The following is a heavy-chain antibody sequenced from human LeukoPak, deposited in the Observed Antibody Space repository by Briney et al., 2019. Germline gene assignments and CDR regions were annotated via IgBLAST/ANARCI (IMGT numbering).Heavy chain of an antibody. CDR2: IFYSGST. CDR1: SGSISTSNYY. J-gene: IGHJ4*02. D-gene: IGHD4-23*01. CDR3: AREGVGTHARGFDY. V-gene: IGHV4-39*07. Sequence: SETLSLTCTVSSGSISTSNYYWGWVRQPPGKALEWIGNIFYSGSTNYNPSLKSRVTISVGTSKNQFSLKLSSVTAADTAVYYCAREGVGTHARGFDYWGQGTLVTVSS.